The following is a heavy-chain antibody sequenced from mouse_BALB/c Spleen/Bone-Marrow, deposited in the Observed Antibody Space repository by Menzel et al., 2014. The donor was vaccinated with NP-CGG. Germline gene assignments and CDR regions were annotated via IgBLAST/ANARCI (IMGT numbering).Heavy chain of an antibody. CDR1: GFDFSRYW. D-gene: IGHD1-1*01. V-gene: IGHV4-1*02. Sequence: EVQLVESGGGLVQPGGSLKLSCAASGFDFSRYWMSWVRQAPGKGLEWIGEINPDSSTINYTPSLKDKFIISRDNAKNTLYLQMSKVRSEDTALYYCARPRIYHYGSSYLWYFDVWGAGTTVTVSS. J-gene: IGHJ1*01. CDR2: INPDSSTI. CDR3: ARPRIYHYGSSYLWYFDV.